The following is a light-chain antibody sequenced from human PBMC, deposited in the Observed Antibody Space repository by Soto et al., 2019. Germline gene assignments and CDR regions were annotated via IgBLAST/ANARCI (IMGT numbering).Light chain of an antibody. J-gene: IGLJ1*01. CDR1: SSDVGGYNY. CDR2: DVS. V-gene: IGLV2-14*01. CDR3: SSYTSSSTPYL. Sequence: QSLLTQPASVSGSPGQSITISCTGTSSDVGGYNYVSWYQQHPGKAPKLMIYDVSNRPSGVSNRFSGSKSGNTASLTISGLQAEDEADYYCSSYTSSSTPYLFGTGTKVTVL.